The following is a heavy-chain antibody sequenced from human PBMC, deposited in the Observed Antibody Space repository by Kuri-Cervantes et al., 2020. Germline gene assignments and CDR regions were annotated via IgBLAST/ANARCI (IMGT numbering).Heavy chain of an antibody. D-gene: IGHD3-3*01. J-gene: IGHJ4*02. Sequence: ASVKVSCKASGYTFTGYYMHWVRQAPGQGLEWMGWINPNSGGTNYAQKFQGWVTMTRDTSISTAYMELSRLRSDDTAVYYCARSGITIFGVVTPFDYWGQGTLVTVSS. V-gene: IGHV1-2*04. CDR3: ARSGITIFGVVTPFDY. CDR2: INPNSGGT. CDR1: GYTFTGYY.